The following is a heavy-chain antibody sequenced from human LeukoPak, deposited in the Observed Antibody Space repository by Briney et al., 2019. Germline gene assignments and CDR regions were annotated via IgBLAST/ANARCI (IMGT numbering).Heavy chain of an antibody. CDR2: LYHSGST. J-gene: IGHJ4*02. D-gene: IGHD2-2*01. CDR1: GGSISRGPYS. Sequence: SETLSLTCVGCGGSISRGPYSGRWIRQPPGTGVEGSGYLYHSGSTYYNPSLKSRVNISVDGSKNQFSLKLSSVTAADTAVYYCARGPVYCSSTSCPGHFDYWGQGTLVTVSS. V-gene: IGHV4-30-2*01. CDR3: ARGPVYCSSTSCPGHFDY.